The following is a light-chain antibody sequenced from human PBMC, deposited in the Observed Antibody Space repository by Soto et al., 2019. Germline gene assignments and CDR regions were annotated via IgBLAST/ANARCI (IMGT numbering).Light chain of an antibody. CDR3: QQYGGSPRT. CDR2: GAS. V-gene: IGKV3-20*01. J-gene: IGKJ1*01. CDR1: QNVSNNY. Sequence: EIVLTQSPGTLSLSPGERATLSCRASQNVSNNYLAWYQQKSGQAPRLLIYGASSRATGIPDRFSGSGSGTDFTLTISRLEPEDFAVYYCQQYGGSPRTFGQGTKVEIK.